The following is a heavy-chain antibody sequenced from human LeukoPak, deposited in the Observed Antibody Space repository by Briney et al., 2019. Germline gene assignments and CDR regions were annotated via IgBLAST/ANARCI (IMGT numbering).Heavy chain of an antibody. CDR1: GYTFTSYY. Sequence: ASVTVSCTASGYTFTSYYMHWVRQAPGQGLEWMGIINPSGGSTSYAQKFQGRVTMTRDTSTSTVYMELSSLRSEDTAVYYCARRYCSGGSCYLSFDYWGQGTLVTVSS. CDR2: INPSGGST. D-gene: IGHD2-15*01. CDR3: ARRYCSGGSCYLSFDY. V-gene: IGHV1-46*01. J-gene: IGHJ4*02.